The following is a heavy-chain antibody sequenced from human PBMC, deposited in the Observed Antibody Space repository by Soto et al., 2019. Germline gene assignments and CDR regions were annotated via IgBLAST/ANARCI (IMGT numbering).Heavy chain of an antibody. CDR3: AKEYCSSTSCYARDAFDI. V-gene: IGHV3-23*01. CDR1: GFTFSSYA. J-gene: IGHJ3*02. D-gene: IGHD2-2*01. CDR2: ISGSGGST. Sequence: GGSLRLSCAASGFTFSSYAMSWVRQAPGKGLEWVSAISGSGGSTYYADSVKGRFTISRDNSKNTLYLQMNSLRAEDTAVFYFAKEYCSSTSCYARDAFDIWGQGTMVTVSS.